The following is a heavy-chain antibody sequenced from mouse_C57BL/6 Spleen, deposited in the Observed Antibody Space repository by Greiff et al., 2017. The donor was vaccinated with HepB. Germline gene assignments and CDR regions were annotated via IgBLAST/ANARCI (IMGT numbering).Heavy chain of an antibody. CDR3: AREQPYYFDY. CDR2: IYPGSGNT. J-gene: IGHJ2*01. D-gene: IGHD6-1*01. Sequence: QVQLKQSGAELVRPGASVKLSCKASGYTFTDYYINWVKQRPGQGLEWIARIYPGSGNTYYNEKFKGKATLTAEKSSSTAYMQLSSLTSEASAFYFCAREQPYYFDYWGHGTTLTVSS. V-gene: IGHV1-76*01. CDR1: GYTFTDYY.